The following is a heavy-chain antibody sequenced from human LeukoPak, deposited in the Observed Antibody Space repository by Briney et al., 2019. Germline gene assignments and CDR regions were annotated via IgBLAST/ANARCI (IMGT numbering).Heavy chain of an antibody. CDR1: GGTFSSYA. D-gene: IGHD3-22*01. CDR3: ARGPITTRSHFDY. Sequence: APVKVSCKASGGTFSSYAISWVRQAPGQGLEWMGGIIPIFATANYAQKFQGRVTITADESTSTAYMELSSLRSEDTAVYYCARGPITTRSHFDYWGQGTLVTVSS. CDR2: IIPIFATA. V-gene: IGHV1-69*13. J-gene: IGHJ4*02.